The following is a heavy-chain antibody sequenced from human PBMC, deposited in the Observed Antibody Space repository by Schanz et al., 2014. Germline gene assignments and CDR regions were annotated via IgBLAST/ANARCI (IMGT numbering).Heavy chain of an antibody. Sequence: QVQLVQSGAEVKKPGSSVKVSCKASGGTFSSFGINWVRQAPGQGLEWMGRIIPSLGLAKYEQKFQDKVTITADTSTTTAYMELSGLRSEDTAVYYGARDFSAYVGNYFDYCGQGTLVTVSS. CDR3: ARDFSAYVGNYFDY. CDR1: GGTFSSFG. V-gene: IGHV1-69*04. J-gene: IGHJ4*02. CDR2: IIPSLGLA. D-gene: IGHD5-12*01.